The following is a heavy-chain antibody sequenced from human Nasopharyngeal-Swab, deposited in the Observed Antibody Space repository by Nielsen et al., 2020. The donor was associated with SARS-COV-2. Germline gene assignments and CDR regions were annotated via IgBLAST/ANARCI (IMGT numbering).Heavy chain of an antibody. CDR1: GFAVSSNY. CDR2: ISSSSSYI. J-gene: IGHJ3*02. Sequence: GESLKISCAASGFAVSSNYMSWVRQAPGKGLEWVSSISSSSSYIYYADSVKGRFTISRDNAKNTLYLQMNSLRAEDTAVYYCARDQRSSGDAFDIWGQGTMVTVSS. V-gene: IGHV3-21*01. D-gene: IGHD6-19*01. CDR3: ARDQRSSGDAFDI.